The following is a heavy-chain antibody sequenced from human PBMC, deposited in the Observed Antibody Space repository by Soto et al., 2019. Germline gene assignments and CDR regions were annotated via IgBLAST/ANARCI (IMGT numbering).Heavy chain of an antibody. V-gene: IGHV1-69*13. CDR2: IIPIFGTA. CDR1: GGTFSSYA. CDR3: ARVGFVVVVAATDYYYYGMDV. D-gene: IGHD2-15*01. Sequence: GASVKVSCKASGGTFSSYAISWVRQAPGQGLEWMGGIIPIFGTANYAQKFQGRVTITADESTSTAYMELSSLRSEDTAVYYCARVGFVVVVAATDYYYYGMDVGGQGTTVTVSS. J-gene: IGHJ6*02.